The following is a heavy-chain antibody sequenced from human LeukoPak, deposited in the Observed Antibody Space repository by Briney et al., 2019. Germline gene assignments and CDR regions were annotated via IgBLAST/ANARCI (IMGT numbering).Heavy chain of an antibody. CDR1: GFTFSSYA. CDR2: ISGSGGST. D-gene: IGHD3-22*01. Sequence: GGSLRLSCAASGFTFSSYAMSWVRQAPGKGLEWVSAISGSGGSTYYADSVKGRFTISRDNSKNTLYLQMNSLRAEDTAVYYCAKDEAYYYDSSGLYYFDYWGQGTLVTVSS. J-gene: IGHJ4*02. V-gene: IGHV3-23*01. CDR3: AKDEAYYYDSSGLYYFDY.